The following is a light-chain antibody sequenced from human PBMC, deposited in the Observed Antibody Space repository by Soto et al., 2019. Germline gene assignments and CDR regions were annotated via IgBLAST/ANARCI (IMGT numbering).Light chain of an antibody. CDR1: QSVGSN. Sequence: EIVMTQSPVTLSVSPGERATLSCRASQSVGSNLAWYQQKPGQAPRLLVYSSSTRATDVPARFTGSGSGTEFILTVSSLQSEDVAVYFCQHYTQWPRFTFGQGTRLEIK. CDR3: QHYTQWPRFT. V-gene: IGKV3-15*01. J-gene: IGKJ2*01. CDR2: SSS.